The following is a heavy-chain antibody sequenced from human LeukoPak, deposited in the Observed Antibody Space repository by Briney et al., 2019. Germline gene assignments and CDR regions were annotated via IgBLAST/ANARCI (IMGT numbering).Heavy chain of an antibody. V-gene: IGHV3-7*01. CDR1: GFTFSNYW. D-gene: IGHD2-2*01. J-gene: IGHJ4*02. Sequence: GSLRLSCAASGFTFSNYWMSWVRQAPGKGLEWVANIKEDGSDKYYVDSMKGRFTISRDNAKNSLYLQVNSLRAEDTAVYYCAREVPSGVLDYWGQGTLVTVSS. CDR3: AREVPSGVLDY. CDR2: IKEDGSDK.